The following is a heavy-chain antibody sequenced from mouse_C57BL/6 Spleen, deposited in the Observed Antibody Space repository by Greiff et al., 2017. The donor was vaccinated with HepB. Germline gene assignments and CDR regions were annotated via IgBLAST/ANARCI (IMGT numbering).Heavy chain of an antibody. CDR1: GYTFTSYW. D-gene: IGHD1-1*01. CDR3: ARGTTVVGYFDY. Sequence: VQLQQPGAELVRPGSSVKLSCKASGYTFTSYWMDWVKQRPGQGLEWIGNIYPSDSETHYNQKFKDKATLTVDKSSSTAYMQLSSLTSEDSAVYYCARGTTVVGYFDYWGQGTTLTVSS. CDR2: IYPSDSET. J-gene: IGHJ2*01. V-gene: IGHV1-61*01.